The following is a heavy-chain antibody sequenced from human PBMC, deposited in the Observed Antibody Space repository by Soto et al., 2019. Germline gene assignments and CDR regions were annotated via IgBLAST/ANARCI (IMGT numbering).Heavy chain of an antibody. J-gene: IGHJ4*02. CDR1: GGSIRRSY. CDR3: ATGGGWLQNSNLRGLYFDY. Sequence: KTSETLSLTCSVSGGSIRRSYCSWIRQPPEKGLEWIASISYTGSATHNPSLKSRVSVSVDTTENQCSLKLTSVTAADTATYYCATGGGWLQNSNLRGLYFDYWGQGALVTVSS. CDR2: ISYTGSA. D-gene: IGHD6-19*01. V-gene: IGHV4-59*01.